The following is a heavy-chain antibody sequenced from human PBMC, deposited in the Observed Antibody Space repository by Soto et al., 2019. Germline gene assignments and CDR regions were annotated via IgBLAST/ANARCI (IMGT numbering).Heavy chain of an antibody. Sequence: GGSLRLSCAASGFTFSSYGMHWVRQAPGKGLEWVAVISYDGSNKYYADSVKGRFTISRDNSKNTLYLQMNSLRAEDTAVYYCANPAGSDFDWLSPDDAFDIWGQGTMVTVSS. D-gene: IGHD3-9*01. CDR1: GFTFSSYG. J-gene: IGHJ3*02. CDR3: ANPAGSDFDWLSPDDAFDI. CDR2: ISYDGSNK. V-gene: IGHV3-30*18.